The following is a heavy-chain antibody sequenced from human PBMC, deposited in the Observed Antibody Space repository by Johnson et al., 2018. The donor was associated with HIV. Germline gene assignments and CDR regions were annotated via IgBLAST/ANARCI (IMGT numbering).Heavy chain of an antibody. D-gene: IGHD2-15*01. CDR3: ARGPHEVVVVAATSAFDI. V-gene: IGHV3-9*01. CDR2: ISWNSGSI. Sequence: VQLVESGGGVVQPGRSLRLSCAASGFTFDDYAMHWVRQAPGKGLEWVSGISWNSGSIGYADSVKGRFTITRDNSKNTLYLQMNSRRAEDTAVYYCARGPHEVVVVAATSAFDIWGQGTMVTVSS. J-gene: IGHJ3*02. CDR1: GFTFDDYA.